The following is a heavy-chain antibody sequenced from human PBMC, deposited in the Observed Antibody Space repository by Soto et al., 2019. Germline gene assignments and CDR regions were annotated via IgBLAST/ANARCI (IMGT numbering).Heavy chain of an antibody. Sequence: QVQLVESGGGVVQPRRSLRLSCAASGFTFSSYAMHWVRQAPGKGLEWVAVISYDGSNKYYADSVKGRFTISRDNSKNTLYLQMNSLRAEDTAVYYCARGLPPDYYYYYYGMDVWGQGTTVTVSS. D-gene: IGHD2-21*01. V-gene: IGHV3-30-3*01. CDR2: ISYDGSNK. J-gene: IGHJ6*02. CDR1: GFTFSSYA. CDR3: ARGLPPDYYYYYYGMDV.